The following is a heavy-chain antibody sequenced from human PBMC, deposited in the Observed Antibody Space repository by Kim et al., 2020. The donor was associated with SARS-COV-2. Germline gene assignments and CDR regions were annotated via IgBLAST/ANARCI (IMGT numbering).Heavy chain of an antibody. Sequence: GESLKISCKGSGYSFISYWISWVRQMPGKGLEWMGRIDPSDSYTNYSPSFQGHVTISADKSITTAYLQWSSLKASDTAMYYCARQPRYQLAEGDFDPWGQGTQVTVSS. J-gene: IGHJ5*02. CDR1: GYSFISYW. CDR2: IDPSDSYT. V-gene: IGHV5-10-1*01. CDR3: ARQPRYQLAEGDFDP. D-gene: IGHD2-2*01.